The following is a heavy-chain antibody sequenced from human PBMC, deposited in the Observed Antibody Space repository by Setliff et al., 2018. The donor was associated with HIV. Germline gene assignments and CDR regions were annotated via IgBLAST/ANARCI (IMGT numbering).Heavy chain of an antibody. CDR2: VNTDTGNP. J-gene: IGHJ6*03. CDR1: GYTFTNYA. D-gene: IGHD3-10*01. CDR3: ARDESDSLYYKDYYYMDV. Sequence: ASVKVSCKASGYTFTNYAINWVRQAPGQGLEWMGWVNTDTGNPTYAQGFTGRFVFSLDTSVNTAYLQISSLKAEDTAVYYCARDESDSLYYKDYYYMDVWGKGTTVTVSS. V-gene: IGHV7-4-1*02.